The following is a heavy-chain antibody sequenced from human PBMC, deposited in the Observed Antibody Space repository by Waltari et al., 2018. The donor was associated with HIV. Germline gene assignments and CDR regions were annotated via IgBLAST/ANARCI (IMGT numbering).Heavy chain of an antibody. CDR3: ATTHGSGDYDNDFDY. Sequence: EVQLVESGGGWVQPGGSLTLTFEASGFTFSFYWLSWVRQARGKGLEWVANINQAGTERHYVDSVRGRFTISRDNDKTSLFLQMNSLSVEDTAVYYCATTHGSGDYDNDFDYWGQGTLV. CDR2: INQAGTER. CDR1: GFTFSFYW. V-gene: IGHV3-7*01. J-gene: IGHJ4*02. D-gene: IGHD3-10*01.